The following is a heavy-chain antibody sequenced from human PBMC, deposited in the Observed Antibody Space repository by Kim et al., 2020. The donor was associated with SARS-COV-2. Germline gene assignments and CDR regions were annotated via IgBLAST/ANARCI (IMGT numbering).Heavy chain of an antibody. V-gene: IGHV4-30-2*01. CDR3: AREGDLGWFDP. CDR1: GGSISSGGYS. D-gene: IGHD3-10*01. Sequence: SETLSLTCAVSGGSISSGGYSWSWIRQPPGKGLEWIGYIYHSGSTYYNPSLKSRVTISVDRSKNQFSLKLSSVTAADTAVYYCAREGDLGWFDPWGQGTLVTVSS. CDR2: IYHSGST. J-gene: IGHJ5*02.